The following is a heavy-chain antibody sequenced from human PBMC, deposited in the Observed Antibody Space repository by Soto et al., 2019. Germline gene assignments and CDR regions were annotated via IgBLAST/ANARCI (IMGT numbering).Heavy chain of an antibody. CDR1: GGSFSGYY. V-gene: IGHV4-34*01. J-gene: IGHJ4*02. Sequence: QVQLQQWGAGLLKPSETLSLTCAVYGGSFSGYYWSWIRQPPGKGLEWIGEINHSGSTNYNPSLKGRFTISVDTSKNQFSLKLSSVTAADTAVYYCARGFHGYGDYLGIEYWGQGTLVTVSS. D-gene: IGHD4-17*01. CDR2: INHSGST. CDR3: ARGFHGYGDYLGIEY.